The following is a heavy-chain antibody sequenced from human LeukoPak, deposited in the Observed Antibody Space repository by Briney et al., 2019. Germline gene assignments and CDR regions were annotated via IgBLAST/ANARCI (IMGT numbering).Heavy chain of an antibody. CDR2: INHSGST. CDR3: ARGSGRLYYYYYYYMDV. J-gene: IGHJ6*03. Sequence: SETLSLTCAVYGGSFSGYYWSWIRQPPGKGLEWIGEINHSGSTNYNPSLKSRVTISVDTSKNQLSLKLSSVTAADTAVYYCARGSGRLYYYYYYYMDVWGKGTTVTVSS. V-gene: IGHV4-34*01. CDR1: GGSFSGYY.